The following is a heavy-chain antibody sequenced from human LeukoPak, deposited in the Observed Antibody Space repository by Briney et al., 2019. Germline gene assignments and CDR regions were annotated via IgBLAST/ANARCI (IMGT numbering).Heavy chain of an antibody. CDR1: GFTFSSYG. V-gene: IGHV3-30*18. CDR2: ISYDGSNK. Sequence: PGGSLRLSCAASGFTFSSYGMHWVRQAPGKGLEWVAVISYDGSNKYYADSVKGRFTISRDNSKNTLYLQMNSLRAEDTAVYYCAKGGWAFGDPFRADYWGQGTLVTVSS. D-gene: IGHD3-16*01. CDR3: AKGGWAFGDPFRADY. J-gene: IGHJ4*02.